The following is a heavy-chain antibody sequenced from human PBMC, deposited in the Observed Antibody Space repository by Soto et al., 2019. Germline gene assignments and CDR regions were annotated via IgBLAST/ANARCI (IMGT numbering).Heavy chain of an antibody. CDR3: AKEKGVVARPFDD. D-gene: IGHD3-22*01. CDR1: GYSFSSYA. V-gene: IGHV3-23*01. J-gene: IGHJ4*02. Sequence: GGSLRLSRAASGYSFSSYAMSWLSHAPGKGLEWVSLFSHSDCNTYCVDSVNGRFTISRDKTKNTLYLKMHSLRVGDTAVYCCAKEKGVVARPFDDWGQGTLVTVSS. CDR2: FSHSDCNT.